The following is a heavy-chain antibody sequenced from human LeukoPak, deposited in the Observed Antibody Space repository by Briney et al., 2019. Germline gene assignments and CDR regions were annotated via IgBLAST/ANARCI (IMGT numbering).Heavy chain of an antibody. Sequence: PGGSLRLSCAASGFTFTDYWMTWVRQVPGKRLEWVANIHKAGTESYYVDSVKGRFAISRDNAKNSLYLQLSSLRVDDTAVYYCARVGTWELQRVFDYWGQGTLVTVSS. V-gene: IGHV3-7*01. CDR3: ARVGTWELQRVFDY. J-gene: IGHJ4*02. D-gene: IGHD1-26*01. CDR1: GFTFTDYW. CDR2: IHKAGTES.